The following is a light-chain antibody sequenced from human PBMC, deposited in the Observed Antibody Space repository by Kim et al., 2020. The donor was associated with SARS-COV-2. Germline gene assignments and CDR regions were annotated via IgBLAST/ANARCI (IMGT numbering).Light chain of an antibody. CDR1: QDIANS. Sequence: AAIGDRVTITCRASQDIANSLAWYQQKPGKVPQVLIYAASTLQSGVPSRFSGSGSGTEFTLTIASLQTEDVATYYCQKYNSVPWTFGPGTKVDIK. CDR2: AAS. J-gene: IGKJ1*01. V-gene: IGKV1-27*01. CDR3: QKYNSVPWT.